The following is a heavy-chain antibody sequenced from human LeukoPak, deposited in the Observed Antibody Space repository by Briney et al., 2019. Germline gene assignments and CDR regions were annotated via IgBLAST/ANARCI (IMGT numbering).Heavy chain of an antibody. CDR1: GFTFSDYY. J-gene: IGHJ5*02. CDR2: IKRDGSEK. D-gene: IGHD3-16*02. V-gene: IGHV3-7*04. Sequence: PPGGSLRLSCAASGFTFSDYYMSWVRQAPGKGLEWVANIKRDGSEKYYVDSVKGRFTISRDNAKNSLYLQMNSLRAEDTAVYYCARGGFRYFDHWGQGTLVTVSS. CDR3: ARGGFRYFDH.